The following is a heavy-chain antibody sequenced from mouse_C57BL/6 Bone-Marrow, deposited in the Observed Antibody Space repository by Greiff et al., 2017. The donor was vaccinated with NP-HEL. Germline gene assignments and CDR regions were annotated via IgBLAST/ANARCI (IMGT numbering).Heavy chain of an antibody. Sequence: VQLLQPGPALVTPFSSLPLSFSSSFSPFPRSFLPFFLPRPAPRLEWIGNLNPSNGGTNYNEKFKSKATLTVDKSSSTAYLQLSSLTSEDSAVYYCAAYYSSSYYDYWGQGTTLTVSS. CDR2: LNPSNGGT. CDR3: AAYYSSSYYDY. D-gene: IGHD2-5*01. CDR1: FSPFPRSF. V-gene: IGHV1-53*01. J-gene: IGHJ2*01.